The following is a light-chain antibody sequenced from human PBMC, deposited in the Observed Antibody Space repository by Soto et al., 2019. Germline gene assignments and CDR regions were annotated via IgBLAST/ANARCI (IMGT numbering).Light chain of an antibody. Sequence: DLQMTQSPSTLSASVGDRVTIACRASQTISSSWLAWYQQKPGKAPKVLIYKASTLESGVSSRFSGSGSGTESTLTISSLQPDDAATDYCQQYNTHWTFGQGTKVDI. V-gene: IGKV1-5*03. CDR1: QTISSSW. CDR2: KAS. J-gene: IGKJ1*01. CDR3: QQYNTHWT.